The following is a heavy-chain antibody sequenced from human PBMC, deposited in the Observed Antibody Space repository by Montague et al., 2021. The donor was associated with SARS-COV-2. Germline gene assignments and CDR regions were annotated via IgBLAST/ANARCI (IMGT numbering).Heavy chain of an antibody. J-gene: IGHJ4*02. CDR1: GAPINIGNYY. Sequence: TLSLTCTVSGAPINIGNYYWNWIRQPAGKGLEWIGRIYTSGRTDYNPSLKSRLTISFNTPKNEFSPRLNSLTAADTAVYYCARDFPTGRYYFGFWGQGTLVIVSS. CDR3: ARDFPTGRYYFGF. CDR2: IYTSGRT. D-gene: IGHD3-10*01. V-gene: IGHV4-61*02.